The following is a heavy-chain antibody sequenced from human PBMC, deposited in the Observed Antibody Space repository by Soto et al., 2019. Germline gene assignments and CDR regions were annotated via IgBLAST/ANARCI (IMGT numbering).Heavy chain of an antibody. V-gene: IGHV3-74*01. Sequence: EVQLVESGGGLVQPGGSLRLSCAASGFTFSTYWMHWVRQAPGKGLVWVSRINSDGRSTDYADSVKGRFTISRDNAKNTMDLQMNSLRAEDTAVYDCVRGVNLFDFWGQGTMVTVSS. CDR3: VRGVNLFDF. D-gene: IGHD3-10*01. J-gene: IGHJ3*01. CDR2: INSDGRST. CDR1: GFTFSTYW.